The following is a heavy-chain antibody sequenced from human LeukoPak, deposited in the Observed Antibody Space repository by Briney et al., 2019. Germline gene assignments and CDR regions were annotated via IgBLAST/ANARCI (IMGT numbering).Heavy chain of an antibody. J-gene: IGHJ4*02. D-gene: IGHD5-18*01. V-gene: IGHV4-34*01. CDR1: GGSFSGYY. CDR2: INHSGNT. CDR3: ARGFRGYSYGTGNADY. Sequence: SETLSLTCAVYGGSFSGYYWSWIRQPPGKGLEWIGEINHSGNTNYNPSLKSRVTISIDKSKNQFSLKVSSVTAADTAVYYCARGFRGYSYGTGNADYWGQGTLVTVSS.